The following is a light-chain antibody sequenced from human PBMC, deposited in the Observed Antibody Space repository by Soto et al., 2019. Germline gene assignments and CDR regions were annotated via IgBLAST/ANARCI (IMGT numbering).Light chain of an antibody. CDR1: QSVSSSY. CDR3: QQYGGSPWT. CDR2: GAS. J-gene: IGKJ1*01. V-gene: IGKV3-20*01. Sequence: EIVLTQSPGTLSLSPGERATLSCRASQSVSSSYLAWYQQKPGQAPRPLIYGASSRATGIPDRFSGSGSGTDFTLTISRLEPEDFAMYYCQQYGGSPWTFGQGTKVDIK.